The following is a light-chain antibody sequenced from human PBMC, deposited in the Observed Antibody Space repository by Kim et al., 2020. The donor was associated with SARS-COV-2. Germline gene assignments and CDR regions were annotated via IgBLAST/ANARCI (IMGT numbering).Light chain of an antibody. CDR1: SSNIGNNY. CDR3: ATWDNSLSALV. V-gene: IGLV1-51*01. CDR2: DND. J-gene: IGLJ3*02. Sequence: QSVLTQPPSVSATPGQKVTISCSGSSSNIGNNYVSWYQQFPGSAPKLVMYDNDKRPPGIPDQFSGSKSGASATLGITGLQTGDEADYYCATWDNSLSALVFGGGTKLTVL.